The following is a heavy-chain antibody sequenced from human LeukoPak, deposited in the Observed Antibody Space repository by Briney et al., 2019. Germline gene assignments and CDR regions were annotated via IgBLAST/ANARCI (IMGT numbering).Heavy chain of an antibody. CDR3: ARVTICGGDCYGFDY. Sequence: ASVKVSCKASGYTFTSYDINWVRQATGQGLGWMGWMNPNSGSTGYAQNFQGRVTMTRDTSISTAYIELSSLRSEDTAVYYCARVTICGGDCYGFDYWGQGTLVTVSS. V-gene: IGHV1-8*01. J-gene: IGHJ4*02. D-gene: IGHD2-21*02. CDR2: MNPNSGST. CDR1: GYTFTSYD.